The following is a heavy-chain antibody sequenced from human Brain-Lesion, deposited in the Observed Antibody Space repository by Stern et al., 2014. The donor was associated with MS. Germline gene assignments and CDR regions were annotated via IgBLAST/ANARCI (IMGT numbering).Heavy chain of an antibody. CDR3: ARAVRNQLLSEY. CDR1: GYTFSSYD. V-gene: IGHV1-8*01. Sequence: VQLVQSGAEVKKPGASVKVSCKASGYTFSSYDITWVRQASGHGLEWMGWMNPYSGNTGYAQKFKGRVSMTSDPSISTVYRELTSLTSDDTAVYFCARAVRNQLLSEYWGQGTLVPVSS. J-gene: IGHJ4*02. CDR2: MNPYSGNT. D-gene: IGHD2-2*01.